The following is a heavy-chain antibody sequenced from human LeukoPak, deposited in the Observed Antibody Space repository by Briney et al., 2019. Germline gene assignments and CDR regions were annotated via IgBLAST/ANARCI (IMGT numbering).Heavy chain of an antibody. CDR2: FNPSGGST. CDR1: GYTFTSYY. Sequence: ASVKVSCKASGYTFTSYYMHWVRQAPGQGLEWMGEFNPSGGSTSYAQKLQGRVTMTRDTSISTAYMELSRLRSDDTAVYYCARGVSSGYYYMDVWGKGTTVTVSS. J-gene: IGHJ6*03. CDR3: ARGVSSGYYYMDV. D-gene: IGHD6-19*01. V-gene: IGHV1-46*01.